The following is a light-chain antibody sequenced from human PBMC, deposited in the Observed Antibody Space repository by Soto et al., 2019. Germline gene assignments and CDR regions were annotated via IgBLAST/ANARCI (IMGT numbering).Light chain of an antibody. CDR3: QQASSFPLT. J-gene: IGKJ4*01. CDR2: SAS. Sequence: DIQMTQSPSSLSASVGDRVTITCRASQDISNYLAWFQQKPGKAPKLLIYSASSLQSGVPSMFSGRGSGTIFTLTISSLQPEDFASYYCQQASSFPLTFGGGTQVEIK. CDR1: QDISNY. V-gene: IGKV1-12*01.